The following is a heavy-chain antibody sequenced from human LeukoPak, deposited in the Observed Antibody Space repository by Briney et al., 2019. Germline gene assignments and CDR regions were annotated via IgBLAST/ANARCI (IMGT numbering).Heavy chain of an antibody. D-gene: IGHD3-9*01. V-gene: IGHV4-39*01. CDR2: IYYSGST. Sequence: KPSETLSLTCTVSGGSISSSSYYWGWIRQPPGKGLECIGSIYYSGSTYYNPSLKSRVTISVDTSKNQFSLKLSSVTAADTAVYYCARFYDILTVFGYWGQGTLVTVSS. CDR1: GGSISSSSYY. J-gene: IGHJ4*02. CDR3: ARFYDILTVFGY.